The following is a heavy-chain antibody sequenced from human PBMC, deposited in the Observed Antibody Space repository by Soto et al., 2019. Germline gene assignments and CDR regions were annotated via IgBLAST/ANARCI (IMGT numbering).Heavy chain of an antibody. CDR1: GYTFTSYG. J-gene: IGHJ6*02. D-gene: IGHD3-10*01. CDR2: ISAYNGNT. Sequence: GASVKVSCKASGYTFTSYGISWVRQAPGQGLEWMGWISAYNGNTNYAQKLQGRVTMTTDTSTSTAYMELRSLRSDDTAVYYCAREHYYGSGSLNYYGMDGWGQGTTVTVSS. CDR3: AREHYYGSGSLNYYGMDG. V-gene: IGHV1-18*04.